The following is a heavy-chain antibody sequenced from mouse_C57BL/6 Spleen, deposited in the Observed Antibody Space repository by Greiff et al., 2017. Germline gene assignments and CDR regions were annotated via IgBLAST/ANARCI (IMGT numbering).Heavy chain of an antibody. CDR2: IYPGSGNT. Sequence: QVQLQQSGPELVKPGASVKISCKASGYSFTSYYIHWVKQRPGQGLEWIGWIYPGSGNTKYNEKFKGKATLTADTSSSTAYMQLCSLTSEDSAVYYCAFYYGYEGYYFDYWGQGTTLTVSS. J-gene: IGHJ2*01. CDR3: AFYYGYEGYYFDY. D-gene: IGHD2-2*01. CDR1: GYSFTSYY. V-gene: IGHV1-66*01.